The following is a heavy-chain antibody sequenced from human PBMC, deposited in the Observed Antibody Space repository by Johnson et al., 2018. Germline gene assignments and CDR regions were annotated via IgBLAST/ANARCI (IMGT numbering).Heavy chain of an antibody. CDR2: MSYDGSNK. CDR1: GFTFSSFG. V-gene: IGHV3-30*18. J-gene: IGHJ1*01. CDR3: AKDFMTTAAEYCQP. D-gene: IGHD1-14*01. Sequence: QVQLVQSGGGVVQPGRSLRLSCVTSGFTFSSFGMHWVRQAPGKGLEWVAGMSYDGSNKNYADSVKGRFTISRDNSKNTRYLQMNNLRAEDTAVYYCAKDFMTTAAEYCQPGGQGTLVTGSS.